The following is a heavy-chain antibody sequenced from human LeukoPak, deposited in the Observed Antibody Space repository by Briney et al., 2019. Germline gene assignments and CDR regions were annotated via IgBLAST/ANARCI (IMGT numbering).Heavy chain of an antibody. V-gene: IGHV3-30*03. D-gene: IGHD6-13*01. J-gene: IGHJ6*02. CDR3: ARDQILQQQLPIYYYYGMDV. CDR2: ISYDGSNK. CDR1: GFTFSSYG. Sequence: GGSLRLSCAASGFTFSSYGMHWVRQAPGKGLEWVAVISYDGSNKYYADSVKGRFTISRDNAKNSLYLQMNSLRAEDTAVYYCARDQILQQQLPIYYYYGMDVWGQGTTVTVSS.